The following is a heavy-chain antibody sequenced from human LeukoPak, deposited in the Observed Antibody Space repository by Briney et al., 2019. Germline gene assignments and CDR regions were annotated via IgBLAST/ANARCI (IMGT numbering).Heavy chain of an antibody. Sequence: RASVKVSCKASGYTFTSYGISWVRQAPGQGLERMGWISAYNGNTNYAQKLQGRVTMTTDTSTSTAYMELRSLRSDDTAVYYCARADYGDYIVDYWGQGTLVTVSS. CDR2: ISAYNGNT. D-gene: IGHD4-17*01. CDR3: ARADYGDYIVDY. CDR1: GYTFTSYG. J-gene: IGHJ4*02. V-gene: IGHV1-18*04.